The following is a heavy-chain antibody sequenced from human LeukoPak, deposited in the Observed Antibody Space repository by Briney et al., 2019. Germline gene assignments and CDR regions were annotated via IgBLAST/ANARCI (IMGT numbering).Heavy chain of an antibody. D-gene: IGHD3-16*02. J-gene: IGHJ4*02. CDR1: GYTFTSYY. CDR2: INPSGGST. V-gene: IGHV1-46*01. CDR3: ARAVPPSSLYYDYVWGSYRYYFDY. Sequence: ASVKVSCKASGYTFTSYYMHWVRQAPGQGLEWMGIINPSGGSTSYAQKFQGRVTMTRDMSTSTVYMELSSLGSEDTAVYYCARAVPPSSLYYDYVWGSYRYYFDYWGQGTLVTVSS.